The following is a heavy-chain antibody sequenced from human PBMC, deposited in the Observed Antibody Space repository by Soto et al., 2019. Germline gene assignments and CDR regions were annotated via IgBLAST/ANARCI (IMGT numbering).Heavy chain of an antibody. J-gene: IGHJ4*02. Sequence: EVQLVESGGGLVQPGGSLRLSCAASGFALSYYNMKWVRQAPGKGLEWISDISSSSGATYYADSVKGRFTISRDYAKNSLHLQMNNLRVEDTAIYYCVRDSAYSFDYWGQGTLVTVSS. D-gene: IGHD2-21*01. CDR2: ISSSSGAT. CDR3: VRDSAYSFDY. V-gene: IGHV3-48*01. CDR1: GFALSYYN.